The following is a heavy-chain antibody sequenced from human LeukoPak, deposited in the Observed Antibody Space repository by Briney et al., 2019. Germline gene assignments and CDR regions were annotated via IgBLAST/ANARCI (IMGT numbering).Heavy chain of an antibody. V-gene: IGHV4-34*01. CDR1: GVSFNDYY. CDR3: TRMTKGHDY. Sequence: KPSETLSLTCAVSGVSFNDYYWSWVRQTPGKGLEWIGEINHSGYTNDSPSLKSRVTLSIDTSRKQFSLNLRSVTVADSGIYYCTRMTKGHDYWGQGTLVTVSS. J-gene: IGHJ4*02. CDR2: INHSGYT. D-gene: IGHD4-11*01.